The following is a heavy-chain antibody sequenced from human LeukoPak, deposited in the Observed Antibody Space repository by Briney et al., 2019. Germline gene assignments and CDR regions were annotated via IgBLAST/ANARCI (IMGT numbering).Heavy chain of an antibody. Sequence: GGSLRLSCAASGFTFSSYWMSWVRQAPGKGLEWVANIKQDGSEKYYVDSVKGRFTISRDNAKNSLYLQMNSLRAEDTAVYYCARGERITMIVVVTPFDYWGQGTLVTVSS. CDR3: ARGERITMIVVVTPFDY. CDR2: IKQDGSEK. D-gene: IGHD3-22*01. V-gene: IGHV3-7*01. J-gene: IGHJ4*02. CDR1: GFTFSSYW.